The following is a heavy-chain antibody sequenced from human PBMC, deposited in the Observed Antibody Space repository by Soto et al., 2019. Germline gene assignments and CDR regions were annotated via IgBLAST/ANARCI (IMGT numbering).Heavy chain of an antibody. Sequence: QLQLQESGSRLVRPSQTLSLTCAVSGGSLSSSAYSWSWIRQTPGKGLEWIGFIYQSGSTYYNPSLKSRVTLSPDRPKNQISLKLTSVTSADTAVYYCARELLYYDSSGYSWDDAFDIWGQGIMVTVSS. D-gene: IGHD3-22*01. CDR1: GGSLSSSAYS. V-gene: IGHV4-30-2*01. CDR3: ARELLYYDSSGYSWDDAFDI. J-gene: IGHJ3*02. CDR2: IYQSGST.